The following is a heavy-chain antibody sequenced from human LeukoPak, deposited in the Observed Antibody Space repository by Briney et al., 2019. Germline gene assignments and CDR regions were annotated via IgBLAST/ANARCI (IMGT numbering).Heavy chain of an antibody. V-gene: IGHV3-48*02. J-gene: IGHJ4*02. D-gene: IGHD4-17*01. CDR1: GFAFSIYS. Sequence: GGSLRLSCTASGFAFSIYSMNWVRQAPGKGLEWVSYIGTSIMTVYYADSVKGRFTISRDNARNSLYLQLNSLRDEDTAVYYCARGTYGDYSADYWGQGALVTVFS. CDR2: IGTSIMTV. CDR3: ARGTYGDYSADY.